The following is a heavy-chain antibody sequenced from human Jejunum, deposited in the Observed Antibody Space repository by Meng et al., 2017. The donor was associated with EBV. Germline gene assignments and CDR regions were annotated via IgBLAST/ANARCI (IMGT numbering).Heavy chain of an antibody. CDR1: GYTFTTHA. D-gene: IGHD5/OR15-5a*01. J-gene: IGHJ4*02. V-gene: IGHV1-3*01. CDR2: INGANGDT. Sequence: QVQLWRSGAELKTPGASLKVSCKAFGYTFTTHAMQWVRQAPGQRLEWMGWINGANGDTKYSQQFQGRVTFTRDTSANTGYMELSSLTSEDTAVYYCAAHSWGVYPSNYWGQGTLVTVSS. CDR3: AAHSWGVYPSNY.